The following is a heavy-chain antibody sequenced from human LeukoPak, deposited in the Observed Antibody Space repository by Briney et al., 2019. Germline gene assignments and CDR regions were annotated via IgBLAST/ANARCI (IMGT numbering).Heavy chain of an antibody. D-gene: IGHD2-21*01. Sequence: GGSLRLSCAASGFTFDDYAMHWVRQAPGKGLEWVSGISWNSGSIGYADSVKGRFTISRDNAKNSLYLQMNSLRAEDTAVYYCAKDLAPVDYYYYYMDVWGKGTTVTVSS. CDR3: AKDLAPVDYYYYYMDV. CDR1: GFTFDDYA. CDR2: ISWNSGSI. V-gene: IGHV3-9*01. J-gene: IGHJ6*03.